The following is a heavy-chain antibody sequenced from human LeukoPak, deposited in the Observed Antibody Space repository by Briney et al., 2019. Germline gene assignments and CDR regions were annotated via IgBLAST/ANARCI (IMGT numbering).Heavy chain of an antibody. CDR3: VKERGPFDAFDI. CDR1: GFTFSTYG. CDR2: IWSDGNNR. Sequence: PGGSLRLSCAASGFTFSTYGMHRVRQAPGKGLEWVAVIWSDGNNRFYADSVKGRFTFSRDNSKNTLSLQMDSLRAEDTAVYYCVKERGPFDAFDIWGQGTMVTVFS. J-gene: IGHJ3*02. V-gene: IGHV3-33*06.